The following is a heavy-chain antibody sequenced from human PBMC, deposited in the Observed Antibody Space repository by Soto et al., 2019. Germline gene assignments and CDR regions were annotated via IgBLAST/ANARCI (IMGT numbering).Heavy chain of an antibody. V-gene: IGHV4-59*01. D-gene: IGHD5-18*01. J-gene: IGHJ5*02. CDR2: IYYSGST. CDR3: ARGGIQLWSQLWFDP. Sequence: SETLSLTCTVSGGSISSYYWSWIRQPPGKGLEWIGYIYYSGSTNYNPSLKSRVTISVDTSKNQFSLKLSSVTAADTAVYYCARGGIQLWSQLWFDPWGQGTLVTV. CDR1: GGSISSYY.